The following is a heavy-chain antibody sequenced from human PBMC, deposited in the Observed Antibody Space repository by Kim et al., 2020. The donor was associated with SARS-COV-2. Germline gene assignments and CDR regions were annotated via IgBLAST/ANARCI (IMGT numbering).Heavy chain of an antibody. D-gene: IGHD1-1*01. V-gene: IGHV3-11*01. CDR3: ASGSWNDGSKRAGSFDY. CDR1: GFTFSDYY. Sequence: GGSLRLSCAASGFTFSDYYMSWIRQAPGKGLEWVSYISSSGSTIYYADSVKGRFTISRDNAKNSLYLQMNSLRAEDTAVYYCASGSWNDGSKRAGSFDYWGQGTLVTVSS. CDR2: ISSSGSTI. J-gene: IGHJ4*02.